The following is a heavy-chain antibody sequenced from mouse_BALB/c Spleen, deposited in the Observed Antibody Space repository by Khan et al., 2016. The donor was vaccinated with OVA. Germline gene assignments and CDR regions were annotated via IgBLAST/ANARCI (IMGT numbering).Heavy chain of an antibody. CDR2: IWSGGTT. V-gene: IGHV2-2*01. CDR1: GFSLTTYG. D-gene: IGHD2-14*01. J-gene: IGHJ3*01. CDR3: ARNSYMYYFTD. Sequence: QVQLKQSGPGLVQPSQSLSITCTVSGFSLTTYGVHWVRQSPGKGLEWLGLIWSGGTTDYNAAFISRLSISKDHSKSQVFFKMNSLQADDTAMYYCARNSYMYYFTDWGQGTLVTVSA.